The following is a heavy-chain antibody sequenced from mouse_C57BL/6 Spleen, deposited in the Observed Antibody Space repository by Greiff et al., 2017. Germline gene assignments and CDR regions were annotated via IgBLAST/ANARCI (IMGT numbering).Heavy chain of an antibody. Sequence: QVQLQQPGAELVKPGASVKMSCKASGYTFTSYWITWVKQRPGQGLEWIGDIYPGSGSTNYNEKFKSKATLTVDTSSSTAYMQLSSLTSEDSAVYYCARAALTTLVATPFYFDYWGQGTTLTVSS. V-gene: IGHV1-55*01. CDR1: GYTFTSYW. J-gene: IGHJ2*01. CDR2: IYPGSGST. D-gene: IGHD1-1*01. CDR3: ARAALTTLVATPFYFDY.